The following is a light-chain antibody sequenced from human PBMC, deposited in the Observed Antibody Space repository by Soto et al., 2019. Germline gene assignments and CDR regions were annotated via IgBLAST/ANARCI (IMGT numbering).Light chain of an antibody. CDR2: GGS. J-gene: IGKJ4*01. Sequence: EIVLTQSPGTLSLSPGERATLSCRASQSVTSSFLAWYQQKLGQAPRLLIYGGSSRATGIPDRFSGSGSGTEFTLTISSLEPEDFAVYYCQQYGRSPTFGGGTKVEIK. V-gene: IGKV3-20*01. CDR3: QQYGRSPT. CDR1: QSVTSSF.